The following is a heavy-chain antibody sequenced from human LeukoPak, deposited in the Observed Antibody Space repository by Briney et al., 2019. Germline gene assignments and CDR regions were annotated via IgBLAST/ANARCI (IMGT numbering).Heavy chain of an antibody. CDR3: AREVAVAGRGSYFDY. CDR2: FNPNSGGT. J-gene: IGHJ4*02. D-gene: IGHD6-19*01. Sequence: ASVKVSCKASGYTFTGYYMHWVRQAPGQGLEWMGWFNPNSGGTNYAQKFQGRVTMTRDTSISTAYMELSRLRSDDTAVYYCAREVAVAGRGSYFDYWGQGTLVTVSS. V-gene: IGHV1-2*02. CDR1: GYTFTGYY.